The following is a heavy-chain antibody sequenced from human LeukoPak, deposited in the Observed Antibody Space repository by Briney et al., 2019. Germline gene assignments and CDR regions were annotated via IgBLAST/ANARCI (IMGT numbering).Heavy chain of an antibody. J-gene: IGHJ5*02. D-gene: IGHD1-1*01. CDR3: TRVAQSGPTGWFDP. Sequence: GGSLRLSCAAAGFTFSSYSMKWGRQAPGKGLEWGSYISSSSSTIYYADSVKGRFTISRDNPGNVVYLQMDSLRAEDTAVYYCTRVAQSGPTGWFDPWGQGTLVTVSS. CDR1: GFTFSSYS. CDR2: ISSSSSTI. V-gene: IGHV3-48*04.